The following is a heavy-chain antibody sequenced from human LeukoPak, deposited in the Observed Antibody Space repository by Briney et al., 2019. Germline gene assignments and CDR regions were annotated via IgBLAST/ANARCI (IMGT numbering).Heavy chain of an antibody. CDR1: GFTFSSYA. V-gene: IGHV3-23*01. CDR3: ANVFTRVTTRSALDY. J-gene: IGHJ4*02. D-gene: IGHD4-11*01. CDR2: ISGSGGST. Sequence: GSLRLSCAASGFTFSSYAMSWVRQAPGKGLEWVSAISGSGGSTYYADSVKGRFTISRDNSKNTLYLQMNSLRAEDTAVYYCANVFTRVTTRSALDYWGQGTLVTVSS.